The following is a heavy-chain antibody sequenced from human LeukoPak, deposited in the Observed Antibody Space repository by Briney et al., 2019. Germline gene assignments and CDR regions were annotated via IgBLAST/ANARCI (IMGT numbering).Heavy chain of an antibody. J-gene: IGHJ4*02. CDR2: IIPILHTP. CDR1: GGTFSNYM. CDR3: GRPRYCTGGDCPNNFDY. Sequence: GSSVKVSCKASGGTFSNYMINWVRQAPGQGLEWMGGIIPILHTPNYAQKFQGRITITADESTSTAYMELSSLRFEDTAVYYCGRPRYCTGGDCPNNFDYWGQGTLVTVSS. D-gene: IGHD2-8*02. V-gene: IGHV1-69*01.